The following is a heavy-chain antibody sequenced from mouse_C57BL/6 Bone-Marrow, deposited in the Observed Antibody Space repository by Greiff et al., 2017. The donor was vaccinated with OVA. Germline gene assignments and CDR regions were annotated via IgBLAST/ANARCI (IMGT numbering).Heavy chain of an antibody. CDR3: ARGDYGSSYYAMDD. D-gene: IGHD1-1*01. CDR1: GYTFTSYW. CDR2: INPSNGGT. V-gene: IGHV1-53*01. J-gene: IGHJ4*01. Sequence: QVQLQQPGTELVKPGASVKLSCKASGYTFTSYWMHWVKQRPGQGLEWIGNINPSNGGTNYNEKFKSKATLTVDKSSSTAYMQLSSLTSEDSAVDYCARGDYGSSYYAMDDWGQGTSITVSS.